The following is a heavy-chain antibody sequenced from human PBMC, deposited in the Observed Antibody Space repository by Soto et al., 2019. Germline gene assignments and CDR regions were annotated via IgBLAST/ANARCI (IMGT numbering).Heavy chain of an antibody. D-gene: IGHD3-22*01. CDR3: ARALYYEPFDY. Sequence: PSETLSLTCSVSGYSISSGYYWGWIRQPPGKGLEWIGSMYHSGSAYYNPSLRRRVTISVDSSRNQFSLKLSSVTAADTAVYYCARALYYEPFDYWGQGTLVTVSS. V-gene: IGHV4-38-2*01. J-gene: IGHJ4*01. CDR2: MYHSGSA. CDR1: GYSISSGYY.